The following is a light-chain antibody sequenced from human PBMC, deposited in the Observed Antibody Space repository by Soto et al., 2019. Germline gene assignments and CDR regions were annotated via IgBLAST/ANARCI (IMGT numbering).Light chain of an antibody. J-gene: IGKJ4*01. CDR3: QQRSNWEEFT. CDR1: QSVSSY. Sequence: EIVLTQSPATLSLSPGERATLSCRASQSVSSYLAWYQQKPGQAPRLLIYDASNRATGIPARFSGSGSGTDFSLTISSLEPEDFAVYYCQQRSNWEEFTFGGRTKEEI. CDR2: DAS. V-gene: IGKV3-11*01.